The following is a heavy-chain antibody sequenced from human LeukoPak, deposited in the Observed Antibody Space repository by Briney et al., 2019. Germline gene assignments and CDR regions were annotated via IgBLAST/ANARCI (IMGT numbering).Heavy chain of an antibody. CDR2: INHSGST. V-gene: IGHV4-34*01. J-gene: IGHJ5*02. CDR1: GGSFSGYY. D-gene: IGHD3-3*01. Sequence: SETLSLTCAVYGGSFSGYYWSWIRQPPGKGLEWIGEINHSGSTNYNPSLKSRVTISVDTSKNQFSLELSSVTAADTAVYYCARGPRITIFGVVIIRWFDPWGQGTLVTVSS. CDR3: ARGPRITIFGVVIIRWFDP.